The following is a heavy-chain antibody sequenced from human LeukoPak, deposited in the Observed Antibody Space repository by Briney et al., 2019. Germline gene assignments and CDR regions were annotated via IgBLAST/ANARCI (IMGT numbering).Heavy chain of an antibody. CDR3: VRTCSGGSCADGNWFDP. CDR1: GYTFTSYD. J-gene: IGHJ5*02. D-gene: IGHD2-15*01. Sequence: GASVKVSCKASGYTFTSYDINWVRQATGQGLEWMGWMNPNSGNTGYAQKFQGRVTMTRNTSISTAYMELSSLRSEDTAVYYCVRTCSGGSCADGNWFDPWGQGTLVTVSS. V-gene: IGHV1-8*01. CDR2: MNPNSGNT.